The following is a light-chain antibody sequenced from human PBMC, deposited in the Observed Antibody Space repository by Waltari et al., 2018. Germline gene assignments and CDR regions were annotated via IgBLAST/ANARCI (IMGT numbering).Light chain of an antibody. CDR1: QNIGRY. V-gene: IGKV3-20*01. CDR2: GAS. CDR3: QNHERLPAT. J-gene: IGKJ1*01. Sequence: EVVLTQSPGTLSLSPGETATLSCRASQNIGRYLVWYQQKSGQAPRLLIYGASTRATGIPDRFSGSGSGTDFSLTISRLEAEDFAVYYCQNHERLPATFGQGTKVGIK.